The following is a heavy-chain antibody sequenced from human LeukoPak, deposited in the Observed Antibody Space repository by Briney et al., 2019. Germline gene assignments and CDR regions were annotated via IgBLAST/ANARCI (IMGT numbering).Heavy chain of an antibody. Sequence: TGRSLRLSCAASGFTFDDYAMHWVRQAPGKGLEWVSGISWNSGSIGYADSVKGRFTISRDNAKNSLYLQMNSLRAEDMALYYCAKDKVARTSFSAFDIWGQGTMVTVSS. D-gene: IGHD2-2*01. V-gene: IGHV3-9*03. CDR1: GFTFDDYA. J-gene: IGHJ3*02. CDR3: AKDKVARTSFSAFDI. CDR2: ISWNSGSI.